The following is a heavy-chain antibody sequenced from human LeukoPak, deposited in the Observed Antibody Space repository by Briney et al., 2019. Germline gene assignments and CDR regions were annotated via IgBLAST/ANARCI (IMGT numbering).Heavy chain of an antibody. D-gene: IGHD6-19*01. CDR3: ARVLRTGYSSGWSYYYYGMDV. Sequence: SETLSLTCTVSGGSTSSDYWSWIRQSPGKGLEWVGYVYNSGDTGKNPSLKSRVTILLDTSKNQCSLKLTSVSAADTAVYYCARVLRTGYSSGWSYYYYGMDVWGQGTTVTVSS. V-gene: IGHV4-59*08. J-gene: IGHJ6*02. CDR2: VYNSGDT. CDR1: GGSTSSDY.